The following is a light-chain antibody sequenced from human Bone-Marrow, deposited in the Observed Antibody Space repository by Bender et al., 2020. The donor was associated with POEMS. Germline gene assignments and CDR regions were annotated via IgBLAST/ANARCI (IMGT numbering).Light chain of an antibody. CDR2: EVR. CDR1: SSDVGIYNL. Sequence: QSALTQPASVSGSPGQSITISCTGTSSDVGIYNLVSWYQQHPGKAPKLLIYEVRKRPSGVSNRFSGSKSGNTASLTISGLQSEDEADYYCSSYTSTSTAVVFGGGTKLTVL. V-gene: IGLV2-14*02. CDR3: SSYTSTSTAVV. J-gene: IGLJ2*01.